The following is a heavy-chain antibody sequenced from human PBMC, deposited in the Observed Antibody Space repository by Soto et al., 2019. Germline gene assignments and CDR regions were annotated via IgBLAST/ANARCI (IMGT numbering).Heavy chain of an antibody. V-gene: IGHV1-2*02. CDR3: GRVGRQRYMGMVN. Sequence: ASVKVSCKASGYTFTGYYMHWVRPPPGQGIEWMGWIKPNHGGTNYAQTFQGRVDMTRDTSITTADIELSRLRSHDTAVYCSGRVGRQRYMGMVNWGQDTTVTVFS. CDR1: GYTFTGYY. J-gene: IGHJ6*02. D-gene: IGHD6-25*01. CDR2: IKPNHGGT.